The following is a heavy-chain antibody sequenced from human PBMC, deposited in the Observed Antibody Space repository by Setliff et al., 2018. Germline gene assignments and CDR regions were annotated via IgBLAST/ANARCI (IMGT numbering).Heavy chain of an antibody. Sequence: ASVKVSCKASGYTFATYGISWVRQAPGQGLEWIGWISPYNSNTNYAQNFQGRVTMTTDTSTSTAYMELRSLRSDDTAVYYCATSVSWIQLVLYPQGHPEPFDYWGQGTLVTVSS. CDR2: ISPYNSNT. D-gene: IGHD5-18*01. CDR3: ATSVSWIQLVLYPQGHPEPFDY. V-gene: IGHV1-18*01. CDR1: GYTFATYG. J-gene: IGHJ4*02.